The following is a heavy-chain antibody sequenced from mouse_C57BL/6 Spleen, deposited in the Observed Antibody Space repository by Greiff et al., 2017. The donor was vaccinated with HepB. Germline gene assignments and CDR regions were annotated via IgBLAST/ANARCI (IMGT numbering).Heavy chain of an antibody. Sequence: EVKLMESGEGLVKPGGSLKLSCAASGFTFSSYAMSWVRQTPEKRLEWVAYISSGGDYIYYADTVKGRFTISRDNARNTLYLQMSSLKSEDTAMYYCTRASYYYGSNYAMDYWGQGTSVTVSS. CDR3: TRASYYYGSNYAMDY. D-gene: IGHD1-1*01. J-gene: IGHJ4*01. V-gene: IGHV5-9-1*02. CDR2: ISSGGDYI. CDR1: GFTFSSYA.